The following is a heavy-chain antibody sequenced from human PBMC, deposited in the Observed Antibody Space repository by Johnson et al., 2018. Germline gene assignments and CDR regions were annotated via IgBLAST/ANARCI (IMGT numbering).Heavy chain of an antibody. V-gene: IGHV3-74*01. CDR1: GFSFSYYW. D-gene: IGHD2-2*01. CDR3: ARDGCYGLAWYYFYMDV. CDR2: INSDGSGT. Sequence: VQLVQSGGGLVQPGGSLRLSCAASGFSFSYYWMHWVRQAPGKGLVWVSRINSDGSGTSYSDSVKGRFTISRDNAKNTVYVQMNSLRAEATAVYYCARDGCYGLAWYYFYMDVWGKGTTVTGSS. J-gene: IGHJ6*03.